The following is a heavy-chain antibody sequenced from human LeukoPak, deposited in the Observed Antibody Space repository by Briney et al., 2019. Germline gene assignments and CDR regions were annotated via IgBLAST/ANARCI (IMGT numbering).Heavy chain of an antibody. V-gene: IGHV4-30-4*08. CDR1: GGSISSGDYY. D-gene: IGHD3-3*01. CDR3: ARAYDFCSGNYYYYMDV. CDR2: IYYSGST. Sequence: PSETLSLTCTVSGGSISSGDYYWSWIRQPPGKGLEWIGYIYYSGSTYYNPSLKSRVTISVDTSKNQFSLKLSSVTAADTAVYYCARAYDFCSGNYYYYMDVWGKGTTVTVSS. J-gene: IGHJ6*03.